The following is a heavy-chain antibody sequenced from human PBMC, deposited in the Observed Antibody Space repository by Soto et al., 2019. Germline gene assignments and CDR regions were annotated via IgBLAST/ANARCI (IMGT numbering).Heavy chain of an antibody. Sequence: EVQLLESGGGLVQPGGSLRLSCAASGFTFNNYAMTWVRQAPGKGLEWVSGINGGGGSAYYADSVKGRFIISRDNSRNTLYVQMNSLRVEDTAVYYCAKDRTSNWGVVDWGQGTLVTVSS. CDR2: INGGGGSA. D-gene: IGHD7-27*01. CDR1: GFTFNNYA. V-gene: IGHV3-23*01. CDR3: AKDRTSNWGVVD. J-gene: IGHJ4*02.